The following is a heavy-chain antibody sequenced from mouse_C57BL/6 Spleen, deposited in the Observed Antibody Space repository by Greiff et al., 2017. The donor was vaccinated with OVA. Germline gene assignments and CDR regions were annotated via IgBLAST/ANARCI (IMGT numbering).Heavy chain of an antibody. D-gene: IGHD1-1*01. CDR3: ARPIYYGSSYWYFDV. CDR2: INPNYGTT. V-gene: IGHV1-39*01. Sequence: VQLKESGPELVKPGASVKISCKASGYSFTDYNMNWVKQSNGKSLEWIGVINPNYGTTSYNQKFKGKATLTVDQSSSTAYMQLNSLTSEDSAVYYCARPIYYGSSYWYFDVWGTGTTVTVSS. CDR1: GYSFTDYN. J-gene: IGHJ1*03.